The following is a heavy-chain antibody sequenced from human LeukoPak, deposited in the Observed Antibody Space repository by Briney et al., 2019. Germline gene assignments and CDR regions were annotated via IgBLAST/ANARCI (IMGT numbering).Heavy chain of an antibody. Sequence: SETLSLTCTVSGGSISSGDYYWSWIRQPPGKGLEWIGYIYYSGSTCYNPSLKSRVTISVDTSKNQFSLKLSSVTAADTAVYYCARGGNGSSGYYYARYWGQGTLVTVSS. J-gene: IGHJ4*02. CDR1: GGSISSGDYY. D-gene: IGHD3-22*01. V-gene: IGHV4-30-4*01. CDR3: ARGGNGSSGYYYARY. CDR2: IYYSGST.